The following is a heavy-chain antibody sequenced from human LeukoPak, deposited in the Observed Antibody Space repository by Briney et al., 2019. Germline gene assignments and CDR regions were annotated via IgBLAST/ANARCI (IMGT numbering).Heavy chain of an antibody. CDR2: ISAYNGNT. CDR1: GYTFTSYG. V-gene: IGHV1-18*01. J-gene: IGHJ6*02. CDR3: ARNHDPLYSGYAPWGMDV. D-gene: IGHD5-12*01. Sequence: GASVKVSCKASGYTFTSYGISWVRQAPGQGLEWMGWISAYNGNTNYAQKLQGRVTMTTDTSTSTAYMELRSLRSDDTAVYYCARNHDPLYSGYAPWGMDVWGQGTTVTVSS.